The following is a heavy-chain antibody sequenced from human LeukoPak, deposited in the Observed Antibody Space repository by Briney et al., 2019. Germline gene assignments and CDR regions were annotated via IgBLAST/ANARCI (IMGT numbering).Heavy chain of an antibody. Sequence: ASVKVSCKASGYTFTSYDINWVRQATGQGLEWMGWMNPNSGNTGYAQKFQGRVTITADKSTSTAYMELSSLRSEDTAVYYCARGPYCGGDCYSSLDYWGQGTLVTVSS. V-gene: IGHV1-8*03. CDR2: MNPNSGNT. J-gene: IGHJ4*02. CDR3: ARGPYCGGDCYSSLDY. D-gene: IGHD2-21*02. CDR1: GYTFTSYD.